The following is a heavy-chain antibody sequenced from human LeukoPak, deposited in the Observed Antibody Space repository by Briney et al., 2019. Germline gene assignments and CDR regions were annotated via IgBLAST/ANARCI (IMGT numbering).Heavy chain of an antibody. CDR2: ISSSGSTI. Sequence: PGGSLRLSCAASGFTFSSYEMNWVRQAPGKGLEWVSYISSSGSTIYYADSVKGRFTISRDNAKNSLYLQMNSLRAEDTAVYYCATHYPKSVIVVVIQSDYWGQGTLVTVSS. V-gene: IGHV3-48*03. CDR1: GFTFSSYE. D-gene: IGHD3-22*01. CDR3: ATHYPKSVIVVVIQSDY. J-gene: IGHJ4*02.